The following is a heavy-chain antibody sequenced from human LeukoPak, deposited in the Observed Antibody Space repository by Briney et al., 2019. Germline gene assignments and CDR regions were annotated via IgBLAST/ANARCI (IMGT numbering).Heavy chain of an antibody. CDR3: ARVFQGGEWLLGGLDY. J-gene: IGHJ4*02. Sequence: SETLSLTCTVSGGSISSSSYYWSWLRQAPGKGLGWIGYIHYSGSTNYNPSLKSRVTISVDAPQKQLSPKLGPVTPADTAVYFCARVFQGGEWLLGGLDYWGQGSLVTVSS. CDR2: IHYSGST. V-gene: IGHV4-61*01. CDR1: GGSISSSSYY. D-gene: IGHD3-3*01.